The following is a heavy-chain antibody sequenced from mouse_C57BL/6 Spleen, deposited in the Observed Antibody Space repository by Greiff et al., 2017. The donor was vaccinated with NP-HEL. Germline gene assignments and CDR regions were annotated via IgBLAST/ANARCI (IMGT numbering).Heavy chain of an antibody. V-gene: IGHV1-26*01. J-gene: IGHJ1*03. CDR3: ARRLVWYFDV. CDR2: INPNNGGT. Sequence: VQLQQSGPELVKPGASVKISCKASGYTFTDYYMNWVKQSHGKSLEWIGDINPNNGGTSYNQKFKGKATLTVDKSSSTAYMELRSLTSEDSAVYYCARRLVWYFDVWGTGTTVTVSS. CDR1: GYTFTDYY. D-gene: IGHD2-2*01.